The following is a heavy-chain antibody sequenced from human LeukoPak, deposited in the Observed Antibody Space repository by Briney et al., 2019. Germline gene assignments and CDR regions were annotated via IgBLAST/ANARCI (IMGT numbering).Heavy chain of an antibody. CDR2: INQDGSEK. D-gene: IGHD1-1*01. Sequence: GGPLRLSCAASGVTFSSYWMRWVRQAPGKWLEWVATINQDGSEKYYVDSVKGRFTISRDNAKNSLYLQMNSLRAEDTAVYYCARDWKRAFDMWGQGTMVTVSS. CDR3: ARDWKRAFDM. J-gene: IGHJ3*02. V-gene: IGHV3-7*01. CDR1: GVTFSSYW.